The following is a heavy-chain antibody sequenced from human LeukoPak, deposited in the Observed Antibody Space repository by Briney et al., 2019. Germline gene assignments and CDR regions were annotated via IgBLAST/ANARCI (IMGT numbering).Heavy chain of an antibody. D-gene: IGHD6-13*01. CDR1: ADSISSSTYY. Sequence: PSETLSPTCTVSADSISSSTYYWGWIRQPPGKGLEWIGTIHYTGSTYYNPSLKSRVTISVDTSKNQFSLKLSSVTAADTAVYYCARESGSSWGYNWFDPWGQGTLVTVSS. CDR3: ARESGSSWGYNWFDP. CDR2: IHYTGST. J-gene: IGHJ5*02. V-gene: IGHV4-39*07.